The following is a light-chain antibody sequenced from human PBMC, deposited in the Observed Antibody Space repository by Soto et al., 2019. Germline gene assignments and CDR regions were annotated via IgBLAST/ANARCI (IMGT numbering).Light chain of an antibody. Sequence: SYDLTQPPSVSVSLGQMARITCSGEALPKKYAYWYQQKPGQFPVLVIYKDSERPSGIPERFSGSSSGTIVTLTISGVQAEDEADYYCLSADSSGTYVFGTGTRSPS. CDR3: LSADSSGTYV. CDR1: ALPKKY. J-gene: IGLJ1*01. V-gene: IGLV3-16*01. CDR2: KDS.